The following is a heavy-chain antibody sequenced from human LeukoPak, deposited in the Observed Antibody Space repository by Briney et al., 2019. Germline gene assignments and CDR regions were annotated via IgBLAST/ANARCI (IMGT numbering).Heavy chain of an antibody. J-gene: IGHJ4*02. D-gene: IGHD3-22*01. CDR3: ARHEKTYYYDSSGYYHPYYFDY. CDR1: GGSFSGYY. V-gene: IGHV4-34*01. Sequence: SETLSLTCAVYGGSFSGYYWSWIRQPPGKGLEWIGEINHSGSTNYNPSLKSRVTISVDTSKNQFSLKLSSVTAADTAVYYCARHEKTYYYDSSGYYHPYYFDYWGQGTLVTVSS. CDR2: INHSGST.